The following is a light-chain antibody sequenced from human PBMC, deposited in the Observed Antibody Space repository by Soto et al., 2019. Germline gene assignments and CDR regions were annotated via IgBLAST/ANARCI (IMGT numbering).Light chain of an antibody. V-gene: IGLV2-14*01. CDR3: SSYTNINTRAGV. CDR1: SAEIGSYNR. CDR2: EVT. Sequence: QSALTQPASVSGSPGQSITISCTGTSAEIGSYNRVSWYQQHPGKAPKLIIYEVTDRPSGVSNRFSGSKSGNTASLTISGLEAEDEAEYYCSSYTNINTRAGVFGTGTKLTVL. J-gene: IGLJ1*01.